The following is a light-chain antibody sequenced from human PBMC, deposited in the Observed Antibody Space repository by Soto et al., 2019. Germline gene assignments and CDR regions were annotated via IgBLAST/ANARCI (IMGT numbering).Light chain of an antibody. CDR2: RNK. J-gene: IGLJ2*01. CDR1: SSSIGTNY. Sequence: QSVLTQPPSASGTPGQRVTISCSGSSSSIGTNYIYWYQQLPGKAPKLLIYRNKQRPSGVPDRFSGSKSGTSASLAISGLRSEDEADYYCAAWDDSLSGEVFGGGTKLTVL. CDR3: AAWDDSLSGEV. V-gene: IGLV1-47*01.